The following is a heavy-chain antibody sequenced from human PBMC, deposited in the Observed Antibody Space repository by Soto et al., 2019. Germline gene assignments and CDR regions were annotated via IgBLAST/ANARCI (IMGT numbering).Heavy chain of an antibody. D-gene: IGHD6-13*01. CDR3: AREAGSSWQSNYYYYMDV. J-gene: IGHJ6*03. CDR1: GFTVSSNY. CDR2: IYSGGST. V-gene: IGHV3-53*04. Sequence: EVQLVESGGGLVQPGGSLRLSCAASGFTVSSNYMSWVRQAPGKGLEWVAVIYSGGSTYYADSVKGRFTISRHNSKNTLYLQMSSLRAEDTAVYYCAREAGSSWQSNYYYYMDVWGKGTTVTVSS.